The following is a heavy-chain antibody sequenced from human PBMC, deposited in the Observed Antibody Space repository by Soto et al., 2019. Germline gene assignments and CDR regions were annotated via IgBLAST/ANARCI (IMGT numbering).Heavy chain of an antibody. CDR2: ISGSGGST. Sequence: GGSLRLSCAASGFTFSSYAMSWVRQAPGKGLEWVSAISGSGGSTYYADSVKGRFTISRDNSKNTLYLQMNSLRAEDTAVYYCAKVSLYYYDSSPLNYWGQGTLVTVSS. CDR1: GFTFSSYA. D-gene: IGHD3-22*01. CDR3: AKVSLYYYDSSPLNY. J-gene: IGHJ4*02. V-gene: IGHV3-23*01.